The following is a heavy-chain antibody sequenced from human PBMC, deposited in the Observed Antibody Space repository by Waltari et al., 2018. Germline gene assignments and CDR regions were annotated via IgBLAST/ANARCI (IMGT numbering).Heavy chain of an antibody. CDR2: IIPIFGTA. J-gene: IGHJ4*02. V-gene: IGHV1-69*13. D-gene: IGHD3-10*01. CDR1: GGTFSSYA. Sequence: QVQLVQSGAEVKKPGSSVKVSCKASGGTFSSYAISWVRQAPGQGLEWMGGIIPIFGTANYAQKFQGRVTITADESTSTAYIELSSLRSEDTAVYYCARVGDGSGRFKSYYFDYWGQGTLVTVSS. CDR3: ARVGDGSGRFKSYYFDY.